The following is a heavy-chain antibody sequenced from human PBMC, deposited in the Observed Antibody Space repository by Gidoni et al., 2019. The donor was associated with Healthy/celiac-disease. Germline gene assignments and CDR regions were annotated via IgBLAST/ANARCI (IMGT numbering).Heavy chain of an antibody. D-gene: IGHD2-8*01. Sequence: EVQMVEPGGGLIKQGGSLRLNCAAAGCTVSSNYMSWVRQAPGKGLEWVSVIYSCACTYYADSVKGRFTISRDNSKNTLYLQMNSLRAEDTAVYYCAGVYKQNWFDPWGQGTLVTVSS. CDR3: AGVYKQNWFDP. V-gene: IGHV3-53*01. CDR1: GCTVSSNY. J-gene: IGHJ5*02. CDR2: IYSCACT.